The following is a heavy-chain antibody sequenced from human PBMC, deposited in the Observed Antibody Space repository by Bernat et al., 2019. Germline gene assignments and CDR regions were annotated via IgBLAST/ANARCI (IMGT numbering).Heavy chain of an antibody. D-gene: IGHD2-2*02. CDR3: ARVGYCSSTSCYIDAFDI. J-gene: IGHJ3*02. CDR2: ISYDGSNK. V-gene: IGHV3-30-3*01. CDR1: GFTFSSYA. Sequence: VQLVESGGGLVQPGGSLRLSCAASGFTFSSYAMHWVRQAPGKGLEWVAVISYDGSNKYYADSVKGRFTISRDNSKNTLYLQMNSLRAEDTAVYYCARVGYCSSTSCYIDAFDIWGQGTMVTVSS.